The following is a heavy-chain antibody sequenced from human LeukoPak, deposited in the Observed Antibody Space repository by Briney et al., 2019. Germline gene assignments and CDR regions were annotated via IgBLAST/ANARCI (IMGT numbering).Heavy chain of an antibody. CDR1: GGSISSGDDY. J-gene: IGHJ5*02. D-gene: IGHD3-3*01. CDR2: IYYSGST. Sequence: SETLSLTCTVSGGSISSGDDYWSWIRQPPGKGLEWIGYIYYSGSTYYNPSLKSRVTISVDTSKNQFSLKLSSVTAADTAVYYCARDQGRSGYLPWGQGTLVTVSS. V-gene: IGHV4-30-4*01. CDR3: ARDQGRSGYLP.